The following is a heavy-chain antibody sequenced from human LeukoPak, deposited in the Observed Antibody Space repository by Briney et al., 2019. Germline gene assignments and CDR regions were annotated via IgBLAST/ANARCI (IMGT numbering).Heavy chain of an antibody. Sequence: GGSLRLSCAASGFTFSSYSMNWVRQAPGKGLEWVSSISSSSSYIYYADSVKGRSTISRDNAKNSLYLQMNSLRAEDTAVYYCARDGYSSSWSPFDYWGQGTLVTVSS. J-gene: IGHJ4*02. CDR3: ARDGYSSSWSPFDY. D-gene: IGHD6-13*01. CDR1: GFTFSSYS. V-gene: IGHV3-21*01. CDR2: ISSSSSYI.